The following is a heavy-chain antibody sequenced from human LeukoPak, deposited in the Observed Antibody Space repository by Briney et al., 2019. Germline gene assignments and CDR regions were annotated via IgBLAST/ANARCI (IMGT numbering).Heavy chain of an antibody. CDR3: ARGRKSLYSSSSSVGMDV. D-gene: IGHD6-6*01. J-gene: IGHJ6*03. Sequence: SETLSLTCAVYGGSFSGYYWSWIRQPPGKGLEWIGEINHSGSTNYNPSLKSRVTISVDTSKNQFSLKLSSVTAADTAVYYCARGRKSLYSSSSSVGMDVWGKGTTVTVSS. V-gene: IGHV4-34*01. CDR1: GGSFSGYY. CDR2: INHSGST.